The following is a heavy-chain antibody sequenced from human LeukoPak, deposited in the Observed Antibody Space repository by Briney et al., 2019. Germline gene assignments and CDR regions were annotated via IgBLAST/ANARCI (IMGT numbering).Heavy chain of an antibody. Sequence: PSETLSLTCTVSGGSISSHYWSWIRQPAGKGLEWIGRIYTSGSTNYNPSLKSRLTMPVDTSKNQFSLKLSSVTAADTAVYYCAGLGGYCTNGVCYSTFDIWGQGTMVTVSS. D-gene: IGHD2-8*01. CDR3: AGLGGYCTNGVCYSTFDI. J-gene: IGHJ3*02. CDR2: IYTSGST. V-gene: IGHV4-4*07. CDR1: GGSISSHY.